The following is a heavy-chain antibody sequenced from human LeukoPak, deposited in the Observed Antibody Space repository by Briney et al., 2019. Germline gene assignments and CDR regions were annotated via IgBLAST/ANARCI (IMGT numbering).Heavy chain of an antibody. CDR2: ISASGDTT. D-gene: IGHD3-9*01. J-gene: IGHJ4*02. CDR3: AKAADWLAADYIDY. V-gene: IGHV3-23*01. Sequence: PGGSLRLSCAASGFTFSSHVMSWVRQAPGKGLEWVSDISASGDTTYDADSVKGLFTISRDNSKDTLDLQMSSLRVEDTAVYYCAKAADWLAADYIDYWGQGTLVTVSS. CDR1: GFTFSSHV.